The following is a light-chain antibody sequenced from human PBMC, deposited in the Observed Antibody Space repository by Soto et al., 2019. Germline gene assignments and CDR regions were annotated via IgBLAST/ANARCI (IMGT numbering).Light chain of an antibody. V-gene: IGLV2-8*01. CDR1: SSDVGGYDY. CDR3: TSYVGSANYV. J-gene: IGLJ1*01. Sequence: QSALTQPPSASGSPGQSVTISCTGTSSDVGGYDYVSWYQQHPGKAPKLMIYEVNKRPSGVPDRFSGSKSGNTASLTVSGLQAEDEGDYYCTSYVGSANYVFGTGTK. CDR2: EVN.